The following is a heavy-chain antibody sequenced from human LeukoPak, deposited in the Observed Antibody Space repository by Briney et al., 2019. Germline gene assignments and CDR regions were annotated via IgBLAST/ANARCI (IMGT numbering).Heavy chain of an antibody. CDR1: GFTFSGYA. Sequence: PGGSLRLSCAASGFTFSGYAMHWVRQAPGKGLEWVAVISYDGSNKYYADSVKGRFTISRDNSKNTLYLQMNSLRAEDTAVYYCARDSAPYDSSGWYYFDYWAQGTLVPVSS. V-gene: IGHV3-30-3*01. CDR3: ARDSAPYDSSGWYYFDY. CDR2: ISYDGSNK. J-gene: IGHJ4*02. D-gene: IGHD3-22*01.